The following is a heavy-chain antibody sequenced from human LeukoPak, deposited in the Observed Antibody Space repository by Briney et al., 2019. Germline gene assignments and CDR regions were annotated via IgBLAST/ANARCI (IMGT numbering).Heavy chain of an antibody. D-gene: IGHD1-26*01. Sequence: ASVKVSCKASGYTFTSYDMHWVRQAPGQGLEWMGIINPSGGSTSYAQKLQGRVTMTKDTSTSTVYMELSSLRAEDTCVNYCARDWVGAGGEYYFDYWGQGTLVTVS. J-gene: IGHJ4*02. CDR3: ARDWVGAGGEYYFDY. CDR2: INPSGGST. CDR1: GYTFTSYD. V-gene: IGHV1-46*01.